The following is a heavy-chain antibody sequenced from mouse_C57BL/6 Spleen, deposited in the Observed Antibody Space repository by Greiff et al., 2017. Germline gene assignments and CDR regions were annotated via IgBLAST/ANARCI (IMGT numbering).Heavy chain of an antibody. J-gene: IGHJ2*01. D-gene: IGHD1-3*01. V-gene: IGHV5-4*03. CDR1: GFTFSSYA. CDR2: ISDGGSYT. Sequence: EVKLMESGGGLVKPGGSLKLSCAASGFTFSSYAMSWVRQTPEKRLEWVATISDGGSYTYYPDNVKGRFTISRDNAKNNLYLQMSHLKSEDTAMYYCARAQHYFDYWGQGTTLTVSS. CDR3: ARAQHYFDY.